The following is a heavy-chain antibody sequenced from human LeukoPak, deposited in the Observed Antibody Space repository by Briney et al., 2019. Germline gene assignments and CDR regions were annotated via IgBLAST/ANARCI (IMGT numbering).Heavy chain of an antibody. D-gene: IGHD3-9*01. CDR2: ISSSGSTI. Sequence: PGGSLRLSCAASGFTFSSYEMNWVRQAPGKGLEWVSYISSSGSTIYYADSVKGRFTISRDNAKNSLYLQMNSLRAEDTAVCYCASSTLRYFDWSQGFDYWGQGTLVTVSS. CDR1: GFTFSSYE. J-gene: IGHJ4*02. V-gene: IGHV3-48*03. CDR3: ASSTLRYFDWSQGFDY.